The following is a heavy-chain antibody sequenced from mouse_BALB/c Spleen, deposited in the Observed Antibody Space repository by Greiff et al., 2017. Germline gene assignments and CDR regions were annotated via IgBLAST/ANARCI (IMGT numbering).Heavy chain of an antibody. Sequence: EVKLQESGPGLVKPSQSLSLTCTVTGYSITSDYAWNWIRQFPGNKLEWMGYISYSGSTSYNPSLKSRISITRDTSKNQFFLQLNSVTTEDTATYYCARVGKGPWYFDVWGAGTTVTVSS. D-gene: IGHD2-1*01. J-gene: IGHJ1*01. V-gene: IGHV3-2*02. CDR1: GYSITSDYA. CDR3: ARVGKGPWYFDV. CDR2: ISYSGST.